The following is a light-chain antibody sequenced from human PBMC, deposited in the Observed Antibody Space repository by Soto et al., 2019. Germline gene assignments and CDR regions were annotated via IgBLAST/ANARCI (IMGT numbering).Light chain of an antibody. V-gene: IGLV3-1*01. CDR1: KLGEKY. CDR3: QALDSSTNYV. Sequence: SYELTQPPSVSVSPGQAASITCSGDKLGEKYVCWYQQKPGQSPVLVIYEDSKRPSRIPERFSGSNSGNTATLTIRGTQVIAEADYYCQALDSSTNYVFGTGTKLTVL. CDR2: EDS. J-gene: IGLJ1*01.